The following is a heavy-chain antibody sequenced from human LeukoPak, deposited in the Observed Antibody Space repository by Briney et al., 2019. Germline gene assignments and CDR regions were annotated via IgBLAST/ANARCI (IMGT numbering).Heavy chain of an antibody. J-gene: IGHJ3*02. CDR3: ARDREQGIQLWFRFGAFDI. D-gene: IGHD5-18*01. V-gene: IGHV3-21*01. CDR2: ISSSSSYI. Sequence: GGSLRLSCAASGFTFSSYSMNWVRQAPGKGLEWVSSISSSSSYIYYADSVKGRFTISRDNAKNSLYLQMNSLRAEDTAVYYCARDREQGIQLWFRFGAFDIWGQGTMVTVSS. CDR1: GFTFSSYS.